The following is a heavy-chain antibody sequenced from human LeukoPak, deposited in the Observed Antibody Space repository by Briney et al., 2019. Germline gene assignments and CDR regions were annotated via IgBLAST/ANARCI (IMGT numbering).Heavy chain of an antibody. Sequence: GESLKISCKGSGYSFTSYWIAWVRQMPGKGLEWMGIIYPGDSDTTYSPSFQGQVTISADKSISTAYLQWSSLKASDTATYYCARHQTEDDYGDYFWFDPWGQGTLVTVSS. D-gene: IGHD4-17*01. CDR1: GYSFTSYW. J-gene: IGHJ5*02. V-gene: IGHV5-51*01. CDR2: IYPGDSDT. CDR3: ARHQTEDDYGDYFWFDP.